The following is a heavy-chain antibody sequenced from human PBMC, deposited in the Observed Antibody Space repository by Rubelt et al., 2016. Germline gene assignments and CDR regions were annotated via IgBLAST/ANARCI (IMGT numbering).Heavy chain of an antibody. V-gene: IGHV2-5*01. Sequence: QITLKESGPSLVKPTQTLTLTCTFSGFSLSTSRVGVGWIRQPPGKALEWLAVIYWNDNKGYSPSLKSRPTNTKDTSKNQGVLAMTNMDPVDTATYYCAHGEGFEELLDYWGQGTLVTVSS. D-gene: IGHD3-10*01. CDR2: IYWNDNK. J-gene: IGHJ4*02. CDR3: AHGEGFEELLDY. CDR1: GFSLSTSRVG.